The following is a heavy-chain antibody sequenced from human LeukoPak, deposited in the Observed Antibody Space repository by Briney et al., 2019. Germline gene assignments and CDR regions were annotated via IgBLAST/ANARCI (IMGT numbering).Heavy chain of an antibody. CDR1: GFTFGDYA. CDR2: IRSKTYGGAK. J-gene: IGHJ4*02. V-gene: IGHV3-49*03. CDR3: TTDHQYYYDSSGYYLPDY. D-gene: IGHD3-22*01. Sequence: PGGSLRLSCTASGFTFGDYAMSWFRLAPGKGLEWVGFIRSKTYGGAKEYAASVKDRFTISRDDSKSIAYLQMNSLKTEDTAVYYCTTDHQYYYDSSGYYLPDYWGQGTLVTVSS.